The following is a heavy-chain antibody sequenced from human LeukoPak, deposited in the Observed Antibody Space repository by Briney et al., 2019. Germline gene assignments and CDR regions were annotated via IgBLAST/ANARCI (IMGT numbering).Heavy chain of an antibody. Sequence: ASVTVSCTASGYTFTSYDINWVRQAPGQGLEWMGWMNPNSGNTGYAQKFQGRVTMTRNTSISTAYMELSSLRSEDTAVYYCARARGYSYGYADYWGQGTLVTVSS. CDR1: GYTFTSYD. J-gene: IGHJ4*02. CDR3: ARARGYSYGYADY. CDR2: MNPNSGNT. D-gene: IGHD5-18*01. V-gene: IGHV1-8*01.